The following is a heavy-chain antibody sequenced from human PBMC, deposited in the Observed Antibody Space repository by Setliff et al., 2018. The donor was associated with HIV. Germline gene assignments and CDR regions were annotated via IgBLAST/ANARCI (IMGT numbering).Heavy chain of an antibody. CDR1: GGSLTGYF. Sequence: PSETLSLTCAVYGGSLTGYFWTWIRQSPGKGLEWVGQVKRDGGAHYNPSLRSRVTISVDTSKNQFSLKLTSMTAADTAVYYCARGWVRGPIISPGTYFSYGLDVWGQGTPVTVSS. D-gene: IGHD3-10*01. V-gene: IGHV4-34*01. J-gene: IGHJ6*02. CDR2: VKRDGGA. CDR3: ARGWVRGPIISPGTYFSYGLDV.